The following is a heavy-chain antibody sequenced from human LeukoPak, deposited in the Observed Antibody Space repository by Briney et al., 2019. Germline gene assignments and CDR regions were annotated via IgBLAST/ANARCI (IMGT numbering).Heavy chain of an antibody. CDR3: AKDPEYSGSSEDGY. D-gene: IGHD6-6*01. Sequence: GGSLRLSCAASGFTFSSYAMSWVRQAPGKGLEWVSAISGSGGSTYYADSVKGRFTISRDNSKNTLYLQMNSLRAEDTAVYYCAKDPEYSGSSEDGYWGQGTLVTVSS. CDR1: GFTFSSYA. CDR2: ISGSGGST. V-gene: IGHV3-23*01. J-gene: IGHJ4*02.